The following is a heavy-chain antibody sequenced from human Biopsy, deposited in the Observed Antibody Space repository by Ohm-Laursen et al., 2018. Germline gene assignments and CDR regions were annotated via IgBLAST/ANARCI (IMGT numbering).Heavy chain of an antibody. CDR3: ARDGKRWDYSAYYSWHFDL. V-gene: IGHV3-30*03. CDR2: ISYDGSGE. J-gene: IGHJ2*01. D-gene: IGHD4-11*01. CDR1: GFTFTSYA. Sequence: SLRLSCAASGFTFTSYAMHWVRQAPGKGLEWVAVISYDGSGEYYADSLQGRFIISRDNPKNTVDLQMNSLRAEDTAVYFCARDGKRWDYSAYYSWHFDLWGRGTLVTVSS.